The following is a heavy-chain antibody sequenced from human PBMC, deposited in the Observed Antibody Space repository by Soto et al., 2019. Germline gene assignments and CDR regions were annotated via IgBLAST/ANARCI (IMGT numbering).Heavy chain of an antibody. V-gene: IGHV3-33*01. D-gene: IGHD1-26*01. CDR1: GFIFSSYG. CDR3: ARDAKSVETTAGFDY. CDR2: IWFDGSNK. J-gene: IGHJ4*02. Sequence: QVQLVDSGGGVVQPGRSLRLSCAASGFIFSSYGMHWVRQAPGKGLEWVAGIWFDGSNKYYADSVKGRFTISRDNSRNTLYLQMNGLRAEDTAVYYCARDAKSVETTAGFDYWGQGTLVTVSS.